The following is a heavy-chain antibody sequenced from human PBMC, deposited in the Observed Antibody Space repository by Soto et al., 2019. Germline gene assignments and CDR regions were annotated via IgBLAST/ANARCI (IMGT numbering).Heavy chain of an antibody. J-gene: IGHJ4*02. CDR3: ARVATIVVTGTPIDY. Sequence: QVQLVQSGAEVQKPGASVRVSCKASGYTFTSYGISWVRQAPGQGLEWMGWISAYNGNTNYAQKLQGRVTMTTDTYTSTDYMELRSLRSDDTAVYYCARVATIVVTGTPIDYWGQGTLVTGSS. D-gene: IGHD1-20*01. CDR2: ISAYNGNT. CDR1: GYTFTSYG. V-gene: IGHV1-18*04.